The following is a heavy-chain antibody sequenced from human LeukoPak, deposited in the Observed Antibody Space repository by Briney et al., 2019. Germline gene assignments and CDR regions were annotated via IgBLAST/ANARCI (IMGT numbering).Heavy chain of an antibody. CDR3: ARAPERLGWFDP. Sequence: ASVKVSCKASGYTFTSYGISWVRQAPGQGLGWMAWITAYNGNANYAQKFQGRVTMTTDTSTSTAYMELRSLRPDDTAVCYCARAPERLGWFDPWGQGTLVTVSS. V-gene: IGHV1-18*01. J-gene: IGHJ5*02. D-gene: IGHD1-1*01. CDR2: ITAYNGNA. CDR1: GYTFTSYG.